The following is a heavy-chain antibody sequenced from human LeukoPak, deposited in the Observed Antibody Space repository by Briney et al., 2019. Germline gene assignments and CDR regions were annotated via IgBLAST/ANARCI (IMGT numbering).Heavy chain of an antibody. Sequence: GVSLRLSCAASGLTFTIFGLNWVRQAPGKGPEWGSYIDARSDITYYADSVQGRFTISRDDAKESVFLQMNGLRAEDTAVYYCARDPRYPDYYCDSSVYYKQNFQHWGQGTLVTVSS. V-gene: IGHV3-48*01. D-gene: IGHD3-22*01. CDR2: IDARSDIT. CDR3: ARDPRYPDYYCDSSVYYKQNFQH. CDR1: GLTFTIFG. J-gene: IGHJ1*01.